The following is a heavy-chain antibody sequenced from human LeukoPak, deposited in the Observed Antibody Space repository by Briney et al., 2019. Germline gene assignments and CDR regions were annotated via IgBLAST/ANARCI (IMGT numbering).Heavy chain of an antibody. CDR1: GGSISSSSYY. J-gene: IGHJ4*02. CDR2: IYYSGST. V-gene: IGHV4-39*02. Sequence: SETLSLTFTVSGGSISSSSYYWGWIRQPPGKGLEWIGSIYYSGSTYYNPSLKSRVTISVDTSKNQFSLKLSSVTAADTAVYYCAREDRGVLIVDYWGQGTLVTVSS. D-gene: IGHD3-10*01. CDR3: AREDRGVLIVDY.